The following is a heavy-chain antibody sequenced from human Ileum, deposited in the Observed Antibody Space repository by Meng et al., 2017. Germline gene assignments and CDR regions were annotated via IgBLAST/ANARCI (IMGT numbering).Heavy chain of an antibody. CDR3: ARGKAIPDF. CDR1: GGSISGSY. CDR2: TYYSGTT. V-gene: IGHV4-59*08. J-gene: IGHJ4*02. Sequence: QVQLQVSGPGLVKPSETLSLTCTVSGGSISGSYWCWIRQFPGKGLEWIGYTYYSGTTNYNPSLRGRVTMSVDTSRAQFSLKLTSVTAADTAIYYCARGKAIPDFWGQGTLVTVSS. D-gene: IGHD2-2*02.